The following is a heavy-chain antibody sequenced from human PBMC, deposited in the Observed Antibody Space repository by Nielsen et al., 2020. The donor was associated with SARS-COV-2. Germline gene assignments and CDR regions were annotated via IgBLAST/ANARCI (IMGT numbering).Heavy chain of an antibody. CDR2: INHSGST. J-gene: IGHJ4*02. V-gene: IGHV4-34*01. Sequence: SETLSLTCAVYGGSFSGYYWSWIRQPPGKGLEWIGEINHSGSTNYNPSLKSRVTISVDTSKNQFSLKLSSVTAADTAVYYCARVRGYCSGGSCYSIVILRLFDYWGQGTLVTVSS. CDR1: GGSFSGYY. CDR3: ARVRGYCSGGSCYSIVILRLFDY. D-gene: IGHD2-15*01.